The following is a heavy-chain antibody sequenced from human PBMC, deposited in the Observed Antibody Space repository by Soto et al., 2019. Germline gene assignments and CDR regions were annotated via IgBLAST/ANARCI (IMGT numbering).Heavy chain of an antibody. D-gene: IGHD5-12*01. CDR3: AAGGGLPRYY. J-gene: IGHJ4*02. CDR2: IYHSGST. CDR1: GGSISSGGYS. Sequence: QLQLQESGSGLVKPSQTLSLTCAVSGGSISSGGYSWCWIRQPPGKGLEWMGYIYHSGSTYYNPSLKSRVTTSVDRSKNQFSLKLSSVTAADTAVYYCAAGGGLPRYYWGQGTLVTVSS. V-gene: IGHV4-30-2*01.